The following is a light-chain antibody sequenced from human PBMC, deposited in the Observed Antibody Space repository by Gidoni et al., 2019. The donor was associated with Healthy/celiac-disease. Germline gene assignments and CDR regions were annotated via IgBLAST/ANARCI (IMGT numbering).Light chain of an antibody. J-gene: IGLJ3*02. Sequence: SALTQPASVSASPVQSITISCTGTSSDVGGYNYVSWYQQHPGKAPKLMIYDVSNRPSGVSNRFSGSKSGNTASLTISGLQAEDEADYYCSSYTSSSTLKVFGGGTKLTVL. V-gene: IGLV2-14*03. CDR2: DVS. CDR1: SSDVGGYNY. CDR3: SSYTSSSTLKV.